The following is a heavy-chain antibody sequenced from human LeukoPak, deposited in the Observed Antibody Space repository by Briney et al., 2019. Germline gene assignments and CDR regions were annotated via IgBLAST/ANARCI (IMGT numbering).Heavy chain of an antibody. CDR2: IYYSGTT. V-gene: IGHV4-59*12. CDR1: GGSISSYY. J-gene: IGHJ5*02. D-gene: IGHD6-6*01. CDR3: ARARLKRPFDP. Sequence: SETLSLTCTVSGGSISSYYWSWIRQPPGKGLEWIGYIYYSGTTKYNPSLKSRVTISVDTSKNQFSLKLSFVTAADTAVYYCARARLKRPFDPWGQGTLVTVSS.